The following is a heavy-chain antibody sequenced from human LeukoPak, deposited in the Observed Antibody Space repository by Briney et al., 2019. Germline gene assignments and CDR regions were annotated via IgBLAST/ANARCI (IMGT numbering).Heavy chain of an antibody. J-gene: IGHJ3*02. CDR2: MNPNSGNT. CDR3: ARGRLTYYDSSGYSLDAFDI. CDR1: GYTFTSYD. D-gene: IGHD3-22*01. V-gene: IGHV1-8*01. Sequence: ASAKVSCKASGYTFTSYDINWVRQATGQGLEWMGWMNPNSGNTGYAQKFQGRVTMTRNTSISTAYMELSSLRSEDTAVYYCARGRLTYYDSSGYSLDAFDIWGQGTMVTVSS.